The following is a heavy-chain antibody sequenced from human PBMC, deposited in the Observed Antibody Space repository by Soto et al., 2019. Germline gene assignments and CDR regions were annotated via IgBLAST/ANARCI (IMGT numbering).Heavy chain of an antibody. J-gene: IGHJ5*02. CDR1: GFTFSRYG. CDR3: ARDSVSDVSAENLFDP. CDR2: IWYDGNNK. V-gene: IGHV3-33*01. Sequence: GGSLRLSCAASGFTFSRYGMHWVRQAPGKGLEWVAAIWYDGNNKYYADSVKGRFTISRDNSKNTMYLQMNSLRAEDTAVYYCARDSVSDVSAENLFDPWGQGTLVTVSS. D-gene: IGHD6-19*01.